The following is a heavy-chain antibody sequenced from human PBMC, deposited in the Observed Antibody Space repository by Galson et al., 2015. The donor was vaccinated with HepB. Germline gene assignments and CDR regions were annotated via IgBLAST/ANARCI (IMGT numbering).Heavy chain of an antibody. CDR2: ISWNSGSI. J-gene: IGHJ4*02. D-gene: IGHD3-22*01. CDR3: AKAEMGYDSSGFGREYYFDY. Sequence: SLRLSCAASGFTFDDYAMHWVRQAPGKGLEWVSGISWNSGSIGYADSVKGRFTISRDNARNSLYLQMNSLRAEDTALYYCAKAEMGYDSSGFGREYYFDYWGQGTLVTVSS. CDR1: GFTFDDYA. V-gene: IGHV3-9*01.